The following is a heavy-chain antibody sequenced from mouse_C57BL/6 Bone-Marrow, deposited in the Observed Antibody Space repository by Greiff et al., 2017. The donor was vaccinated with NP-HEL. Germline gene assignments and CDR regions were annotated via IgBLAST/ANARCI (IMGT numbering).Heavy chain of an antibody. D-gene: IGHD2-12*01. J-gene: IGHJ2*01. CDR2: IRNKANGYTT. CDR3: ARYITYSNDDYFDY. CDR1: GFTFTDYY. Sequence: EVKVVESGGGLVQPGGSLSLSCAASGFTFTDYYMSWVRQPPGKALEWLGFIRNKANGYTTEYSASVKGRFTISRDTSQSILYLQMNALRAEDSATYYCARYITYSNDDYFDYWGQGTTLTVSS. V-gene: IGHV7-3*01.